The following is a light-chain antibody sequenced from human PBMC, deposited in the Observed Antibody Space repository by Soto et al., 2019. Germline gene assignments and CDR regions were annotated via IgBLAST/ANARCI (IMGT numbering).Light chain of an antibody. J-gene: IGLJ1*01. CDR1: SSNIGNYY. CDR2: END. CDR3: GTGDSSLGIFV. V-gene: IGLV1-51*02. Sequence: QSVLTQPPSVSAAPGQKVTMSCSGGSSNIGNYYVSWHQQLPGTAPKLLIYENDKRPSGIPDRFSGSKSGTSATLGITGLQPGAEPVYYCGTGDSSLGIFVLGTGTKLPAL.